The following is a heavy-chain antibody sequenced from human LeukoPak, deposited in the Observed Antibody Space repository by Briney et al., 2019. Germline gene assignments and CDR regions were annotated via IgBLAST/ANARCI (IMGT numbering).Heavy chain of an antibody. CDR2: IISSSYM. V-gene: IGHV3-21*01. D-gene: IGHD3-22*01. CDR1: GFTFSADS. J-gene: IGHJ4*02. Sequence: GGSLRLSCAASGFTFSADSMSWVRQAPGKGLEWVSSIISSSYMYYADSVKGRFTISRDNAKNTLYLQMNSLRAEDTAVYYCARSAYYNGRGNYYDYWGQGTLVTVSS. CDR3: ARSAYYNGRGNYYDY.